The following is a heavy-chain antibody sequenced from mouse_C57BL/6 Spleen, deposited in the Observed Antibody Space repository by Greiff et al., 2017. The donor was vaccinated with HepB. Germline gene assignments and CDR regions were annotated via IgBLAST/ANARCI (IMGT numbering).Heavy chain of an antibody. CDR1: GYSITSGYY. Sequence: EVQLQQSGPGLVKPSQSLSLTCSVTGYSITSGYYWNWIRQFPGNKLEWMGYISYDGSNNYNPSLKNRISITRDTSKNQFFLKLNSVTTEDTATYYCAREGWLLPSFDYWGQGTTLTVSS. V-gene: IGHV3-6*01. J-gene: IGHJ2*01. CDR3: AREGWLLPSFDY. CDR2: ISYDGSN. D-gene: IGHD2-3*01.